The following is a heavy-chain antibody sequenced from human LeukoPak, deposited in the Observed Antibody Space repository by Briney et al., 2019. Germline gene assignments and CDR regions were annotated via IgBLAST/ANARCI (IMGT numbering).Heavy chain of an antibody. J-gene: IGHJ2*01. Sequence: GGSLRLSCAASGFTFSSYSMNWVRQAPGKGLEWVSSISSSSSYIYYADSVKGRFTISRDNAKNSLYLQMNSLRAEDTAVYYCARVSGWSPTVDWYFDLWGRGTLVTVSS. D-gene: IGHD6-19*01. V-gene: IGHV3-21*01. CDR1: GFTFSSYS. CDR2: ISSSSSYI. CDR3: ARVSGWSPTVDWYFDL.